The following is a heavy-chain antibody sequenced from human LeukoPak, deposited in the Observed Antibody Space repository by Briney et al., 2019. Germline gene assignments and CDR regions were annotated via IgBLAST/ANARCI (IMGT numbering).Heavy chain of an antibody. J-gene: IGHJ4*02. V-gene: IGHV1-8*01. D-gene: IGHD6-19*01. Sequence: ASVKVSCKASGYTFTSYDFNWLRQATGQGPEWMGWVNPNSGATGYAQKFQGRVTITADESTSTAYMELSSLRSEDTAVYYCARENPIAVWGQGTLVTVSS. CDR1: GYTFTSYD. CDR3: ARENPIAV. CDR2: VNPNSGAT.